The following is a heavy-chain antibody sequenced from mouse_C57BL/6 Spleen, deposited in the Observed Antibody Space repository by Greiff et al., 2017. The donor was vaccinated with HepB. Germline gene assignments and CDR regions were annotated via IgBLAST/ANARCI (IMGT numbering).Heavy chain of an antibody. D-gene: IGHD2-12*01. CDR1: GFTFTDYY. Sequence: EVQRVESGGGLVQPGGSLSLSCAASGFTFTDYYMSWVRQPPGKALEWLGFIRNKANGYTTEYSASVKGRFTISRDNSQSILYLQMNALRAEDSATYYCARYKPYDGAMDYWGQGTSVTVSS. CDR2: IRNKANGYTT. CDR3: ARYKPYDGAMDY. V-gene: IGHV7-3*01. J-gene: IGHJ4*01.